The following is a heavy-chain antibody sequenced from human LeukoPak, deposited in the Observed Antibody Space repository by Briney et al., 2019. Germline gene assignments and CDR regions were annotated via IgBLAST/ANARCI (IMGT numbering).Heavy chain of an antibody. V-gene: IGHV5-51*01. CDR2: IYSGDSDT. D-gene: IGHD3-10*01. CDR3: ARHSYGSGSYYLDDAFDI. J-gene: IGHJ3*02. Sequence: GESLKISCKGSGYSFTSYWIGWVRQMPGKGLEWMGIIYSGDSDTRYSPSFQGQVTISADKSISTAYLQWSSLKASDTAMYYCARHSYGSGSYYLDDAFDIWGQGTMVTVSS. CDR1: GYSFTSYW.